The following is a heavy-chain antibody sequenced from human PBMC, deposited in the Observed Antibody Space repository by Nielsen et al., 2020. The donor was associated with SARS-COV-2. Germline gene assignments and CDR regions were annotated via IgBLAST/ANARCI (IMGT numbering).Heavy chain of an antibody. D-gene: IGHD3-3*01. J-gene: IGHJ6*02. Sequence: PGKGLEWIGEINHSGSTNYNPSLKSRVTISVDTSKNQFSLKLSSVTAADTAVYYCARANFWSGYSGYYYYYGMDVWGQGTTVTVSS. CDR2: INHSGST. V-gene: IGHV4-34*01. CDR3: ARANFWSGYSGYYYYYGMDV.